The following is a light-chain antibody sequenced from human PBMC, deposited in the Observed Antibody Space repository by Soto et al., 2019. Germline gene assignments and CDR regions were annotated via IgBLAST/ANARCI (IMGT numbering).Light chain of an antibody. CDR1: QSIGSW. CDR3: QQYNSYLLT. CDR2: KAS. V-gene: IGKV1-5*03. Sequence: DIQMTQSPSTLSASVGDRVTITCRASQSIGSWLAWYQQKPGKAPKLLIYKASSLESGVPSRFSGSESGTEFTLTISGLQPDDFATYYCQQYNSYLLTFGGGTKVEIK. J-gene: IGKJ4*01.